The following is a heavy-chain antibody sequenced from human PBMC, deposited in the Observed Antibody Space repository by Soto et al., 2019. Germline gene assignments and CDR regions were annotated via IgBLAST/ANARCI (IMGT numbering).Heavy chain of an antibody. Sequence: ASVKVSCKASGYSFKDHYMHWVRQAPGKGLEWMGGFDPEDGETIYAQKFQGRVTMTEDTSTDTAYMELSSLRSEDTAVYYCWGIVVVPAADPFDYWGQGTLVTVSS. D-gene: IGHD2-2*01. CDR1: GYSFKDHY. J-gene: IGHJ4*02. V-gene: IGHV1-24*01. CDR2: FDPEDGET. CDR3: WGIVVVPAADPFDY.